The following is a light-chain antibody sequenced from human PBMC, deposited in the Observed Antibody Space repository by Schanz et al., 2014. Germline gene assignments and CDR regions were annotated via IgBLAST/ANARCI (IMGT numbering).Light chain of an antibody. Sequence: QSALTQPASVSGSPGQSITISCTGTSSDVGGYNYVSWYQQHPGKAPKLMIYDVSKRPSGVSNRFSASKSGNTASLTVSGLQAEDEADYYCSSNGGVNIYVFGTGTKLTVL. V-gene: IGLV2-14*01. CDR2: DVS. CDR3: SSNGGVNIYV. J-gene: IGLJ1*01. CDR1: SSDVGGYNY.